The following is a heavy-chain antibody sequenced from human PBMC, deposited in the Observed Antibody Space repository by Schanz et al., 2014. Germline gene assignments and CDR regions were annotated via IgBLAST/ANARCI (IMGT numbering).Heavy chain of an antibody. J-gene: IGHJ4*02. CDR3: ARGYNDFWSGYYNLPRFDS. CDR2: VSAYNGHT. V-gene: IGHV1-18*01. CDR1: GYTFSNYI. Sequence: QVQLVQSGPEVTKPGASVKVSCKASGYTFSNYIISWVRQAPGQGLEWMGWVSAYNGHTNYAQNFQGRVTMTTDTSTSTVSMELRSMRSDDPAVYYCARGYNDFWSGYYNLPRFDSWGQGTLVTVSS. D-gene: IGHD3-3*01.